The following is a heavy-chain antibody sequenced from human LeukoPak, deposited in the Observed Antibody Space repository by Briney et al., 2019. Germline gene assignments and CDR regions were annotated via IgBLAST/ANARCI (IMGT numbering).Heavy chain of an antibody. Sequence: GGSLRLSCAASGFTFSSYGMHWVRQAPGKGLEWVAVISYDGSNKYYADSVKGRFTISRDNSKNTLYLQMNSLRAEDTAVYYCAKDTVAGTYYYYGMDVWGQGTTVTVS. CDR3: AKDTVAGTYYYYGMDV. V-gene: IGHV3-30*18. J-gene: IGHJ6*02. CDR2: ISYDGSNK. D-gene: IGHD6-19*01. CDR1: GFTFSSYG.